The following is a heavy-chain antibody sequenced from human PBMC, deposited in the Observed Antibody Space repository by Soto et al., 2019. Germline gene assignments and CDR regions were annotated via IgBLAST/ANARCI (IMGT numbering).Heavy chain of an antibody. Sequence: ASVKVSCKASGGTFSSYAISWVRQAPGQGLEWMGGIIPIFGTANYAQKFQGRVTITADESTSTAYMELSSLRSEDTAVYYCATYDSSGYYFDYWGQGTLVTVSS. V-gene: IGHV1-69*13. D-gene: IGHD3-22*01. CDR2: IIPIFGTA. CDR1: GGTFSSYA. CDR3: ATYDSSGYYFDY. J-gene: IGHJ4*02.